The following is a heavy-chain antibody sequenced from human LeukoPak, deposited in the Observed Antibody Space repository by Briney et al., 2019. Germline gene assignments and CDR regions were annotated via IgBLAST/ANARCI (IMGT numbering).Heavy chain of an antibody. V-gene: IGHV3-30*02. J-gene: IGHJ4*02. D-gene: IGHD6-19*01. CDR1: GFSFSSYG. CDR2: IRSDGSNK. CDR3: ARILDSAWGELGY. Sequence: GGSLRLSCAGSGFSFSSYGMHWVRQAPGKGLEWMAFIRSDGSNKNYADSVKGRFTISGDNSKNTLYLQMNSLRAEDTAVYYCARILDSAWGELGYWGQGTLVTVSS.